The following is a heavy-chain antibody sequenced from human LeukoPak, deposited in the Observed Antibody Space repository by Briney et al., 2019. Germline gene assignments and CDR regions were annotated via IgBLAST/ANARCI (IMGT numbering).Heavy chain of an antibody. V-gene: IGHV4-38-2*01. Sequence: SETLSLTCAVSGYSISSGYYWGWIRQPPGKGLERIGSIYHSGSTYYNPSLKSRVTISVDTSKNQFSLKLSSVTAADTAVYYCARQGSGSYDYWGQGTLVTVSS. CDR2: IYHSGST. D-gene: IGHD1-26*01. CDR1: GYSISSGYY. J-gene: IGHJ4*02. CDR3: ARQGSGSYDY.